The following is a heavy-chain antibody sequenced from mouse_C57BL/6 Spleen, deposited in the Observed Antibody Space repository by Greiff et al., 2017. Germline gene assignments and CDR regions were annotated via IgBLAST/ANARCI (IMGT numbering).Heavy chain of an antibody. CDR1: GYTFTSYW. CDR3: ARADYYGSSFSAMDY. D-gene: IGHD1-1*01. CDR2: IHPNSGST. V-gene: IGHV1-64*01. Sequence: VQLQQPGAELVKPGASVKLSCKASGYTFTSYWIHWVKQRPGQGLEWIGMIHPNSGSTNYNEKFKSKATLTVDKSSSTAYMQLSSLTSEDSAVYYCARADYYGSSFSAMDYWGQGTSVTVSS. J-gene: IGHJ4*01.